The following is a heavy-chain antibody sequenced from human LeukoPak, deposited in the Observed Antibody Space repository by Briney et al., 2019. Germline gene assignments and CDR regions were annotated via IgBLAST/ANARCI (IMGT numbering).Heavy chain of an antibody. CDR3: ARSLTIFGVVTN. J-gene: IGHJ4*02. V-gene: IGHV1-18*04. Sequence: ASVKVSCKASGYTFTGYYMHWVRQAPGQGLEWMGWISAYNGNTNYAQKLQGRVTMTTDTSTSTAYMELRSLRSDDTAVYYCARSLTIFGVVTNWGQGTLVTVSS. CDR1: GYTFTGYY. CDR2: ISAYNGNT. D-gene: IGHD3-3*01.